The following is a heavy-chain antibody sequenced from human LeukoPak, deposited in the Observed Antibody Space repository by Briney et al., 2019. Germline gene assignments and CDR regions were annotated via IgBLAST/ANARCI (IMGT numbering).Heavy chain of an antibody. CDR2: ISGSGGST. CDR1: GFTFSSYA. D-gene: IGHD3-22*01. V-gene: IGHV3-23*01. Sequence: PGGSLRLSCAASGFTFSSYAMSWVRQAPGKGLEWVSAISGSGGSTYYADSVKGRFTISRDNSKNTLYLQMNSLRAEDTAVYYCAKDTAYYYDSSGYVPLDYRGQGTLVTVSS. CDR3: AKDTAYYYDSSGYVPLDY. J-gene: IGHJ4*02.